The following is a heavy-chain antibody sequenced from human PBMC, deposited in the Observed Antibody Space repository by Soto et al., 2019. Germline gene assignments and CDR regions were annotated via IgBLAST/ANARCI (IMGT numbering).Heavy chain of an antibody. CDR3: ARERTRVAGTNYYYMVV. CDR2: IYSGGST. J-gene: IGHJ6*03. Sequence: GGSLRLSCAASGFTVSSNYMSWVRQAPGKGLEWVSVIYSGGSTYYADSVKGRFTISRHNSKNTLYLQMNSLRAEGTAVYYCARERTRVAGTNYYYMVVWGKGTTVTVSS. D-gene: IGHD6-19*01. CDR1: GFTVSSNY. V-gene: IGHV3-53*04.